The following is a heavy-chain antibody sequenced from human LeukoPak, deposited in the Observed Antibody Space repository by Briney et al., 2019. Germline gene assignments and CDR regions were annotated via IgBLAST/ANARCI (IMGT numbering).Heavy chain of an antibody. D-gene: IGHD3-22*01. CDR1: GDSVSRSDSD. CDR3: ARRRYYDGSGYLE. J-gene: IGHJ1*01. Sequence: SETLSLTCSVSGDSVSRSDSDWDWIRQPPGKGLKGIGTIYYSGRTYYSPSLKSRVTMSVDPSNNQFSLNLRSVTAADTAVYYCARRRYYDGSGYLEWGQGTLLSVSS. V-gene: IGHV4-39*01. CDR2: IYYSGRT.